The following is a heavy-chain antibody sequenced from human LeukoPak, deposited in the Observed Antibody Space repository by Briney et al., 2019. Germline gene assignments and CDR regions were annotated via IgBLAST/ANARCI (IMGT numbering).Heavy chain of an antibody. CDR2: ISSNGGST. J-gene: IGHJ1*01. Sequence: PGGSLRLSCSASGFTFSSYAMHWVRQAPGKGLEYVSAISSNGGSTYYADSVKGRFTISRDNSKNTLYLQMSSLRAEDTAVYYCVKDRGATLCPSEYFQHWGQGTLVTVSS. CDR1: GFTFSSYA. D-gene: IGHD1-26*01. V-gene: IGHV3-64D*06. CDR3: VKDRGATLCPSEYFQH.